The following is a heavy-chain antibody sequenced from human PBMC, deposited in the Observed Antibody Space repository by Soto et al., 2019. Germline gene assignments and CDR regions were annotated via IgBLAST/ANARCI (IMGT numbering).Heavy chain of an antibody. D-gene: IGHD6-13*01. J-gene: IGHJ4*02. CDR1: GGSISSFY. Sequence: SETLSLTCTVSGGSISSFYWSWIRQPDGKGLEWIGRIYSGGRNNYNPSLKSRVTMSVETYKNQFSLRMRSVTAADTAMYYCARASSRWDXWGQGTLVTVSX. CDR2: IYSGGRN. CDR3: ARASSRWDX. V-gene: IGHV4-4*07.